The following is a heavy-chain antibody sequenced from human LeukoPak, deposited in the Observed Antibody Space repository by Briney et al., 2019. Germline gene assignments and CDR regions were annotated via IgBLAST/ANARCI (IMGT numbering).Heavy chain of an antibody. CDR2: IYYSGST. Sequence: SETLSLTCTVSGGSISSSSYYWGWIRQPPGKGLEWIGSIYYSGSTYYNPSLKSRVTISVDTSKNQFSLKLSSVTAADTAVYYCARDLRYYGSGSYKFDPWGQGTLVTVSS. V-gene: IGHV4-39*02. CDR1: GGSISSSSYY. J-gene: IGHJ5*02. CDR3: ARDLRYYGSGSYKFDP. D-gene: IGHD3-10*01.